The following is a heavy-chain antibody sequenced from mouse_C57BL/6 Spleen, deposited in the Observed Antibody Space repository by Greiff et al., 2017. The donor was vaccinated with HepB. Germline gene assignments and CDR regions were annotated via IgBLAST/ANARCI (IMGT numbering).Heavy chain of an antibody. CDR3: AASGEDGNYGGFAY. CDR1: GYTFTSYW. V-gene: IGHV1-59*01. J-gene: IGHJ3*01. Sequence: VQLQQPGAELVRPGTSVKLSCKASGYTFTSYWMHWVKQRPGQGLEWIGVIDPSDSYTNSNQKFKGKATLTVDTSSSTAYMQLSSLTSEDSAVYYCAASGEDGNYGGFAYWGQGTLVTVSA. CDR2: IDPSDSYT. D-gene: IGHD2-1*01.